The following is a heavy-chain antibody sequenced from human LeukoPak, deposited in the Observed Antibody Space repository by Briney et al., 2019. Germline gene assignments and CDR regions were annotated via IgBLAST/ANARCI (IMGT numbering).Heavy chain of an antibody. CDR2: IYHSGST. CDR1: GGSISSSSYY. CDR3: ARDYGSSGWHRLYYFDY. J-gene: IGHJ4*02. D-gene: IGHD6-19*01. Sequence: SETLSLTCTVSGGSISSSSYYWGWIRQPPGKGLEWIGSIYHSGSTNYNPSLKSRVTISVDKSKNQFSLKLSSVTAADTAVYYCARDYGSSGWHRLYYFDYWGQGTLVTVSS. V-gene: IGHV4-39*07.